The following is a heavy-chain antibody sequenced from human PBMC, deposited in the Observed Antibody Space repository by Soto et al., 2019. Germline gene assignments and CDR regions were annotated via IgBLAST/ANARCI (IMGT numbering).Heavy chain of an antibody. CDR1: GGTFSGYA. CDR3: ARVRYYDILTGYYKAYYYGMDV. J-gene: IGHJ6*02. CDR2: IIPIFGTA. V-gene: IGHV1-69*13. D-gene: IGHD3-9*01. Sequence: SVKVSCKASGGTFSGYAISWVRQAPGQGLEWMGGIIPIFGTANYAQKFQGRVTITADESTSTAYMELSSLRSEDTAVYYCARVRYYDILTGYYKAYYYGMDVWGQGTTVTVSS.